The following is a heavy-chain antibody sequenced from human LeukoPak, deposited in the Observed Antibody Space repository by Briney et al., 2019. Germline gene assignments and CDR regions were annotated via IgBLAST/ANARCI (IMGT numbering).Heavy chain of an antibody. CDR2: ISWNSGSI. D-gene: IGHD6-13*01. CDR3: AKDAFTRPYSSSWYNWFDP. V-gene: IGHV3-9*01. Sequence: GGSLRLSCAASGFTFDDYAMHWVRQAPGKGLEWVSGISWNSGSIGYADSVKGRFTISRDNAKNSLYLQMNSLRAEDTALYYCAKDAFTRPYSSSWYNWFDPWGQGTLVTVSP. J-gene: IGHJ5*02. CDR1: GFTFDDYA.